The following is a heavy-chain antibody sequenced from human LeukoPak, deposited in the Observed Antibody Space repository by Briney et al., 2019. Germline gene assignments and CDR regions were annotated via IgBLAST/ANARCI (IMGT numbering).Heavy chain of an antibody. CDR3: VRDRELNY. CDR2: IYNSGST. J-gene: IGHJ4*02. V-gene: IGHV4-59*01. D-gene: IGHD1-26*01. CDR1: GGSISSYY. Sequence: SETLSLTCTVSGGSISSYYWSWIRQPPGKGLEWIGYIYNSGSTYYNPSLKSRVTISVDTSKNQFSLRLSSVTAADAAVYYCVRDRELNYWGQGTLVTVSS.